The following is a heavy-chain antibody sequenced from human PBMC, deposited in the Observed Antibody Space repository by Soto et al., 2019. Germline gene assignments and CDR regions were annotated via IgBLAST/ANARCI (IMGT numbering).Heavy chain of an antibody. Sequence: QVQMVQSGAEVKKPGASVKVSCKASNYSFSSFGISWMRQAPGQGLEWMAWINPSNDNTNYAQSLQGRVTLTTDTSTNTAYMELRSLRSDDTAVYFCARDPFYSGSNLQVGYFDSWGQGTLVTVSS. CDR2: INPSNDNT. D-gene: IGHD1-26*01. J-gene: IGHJ4*02. CDR3: ARDPFYSGSNLQVGYFDS. CDR1: NYSFSSFG. V-gene: IGHV1-18*01.